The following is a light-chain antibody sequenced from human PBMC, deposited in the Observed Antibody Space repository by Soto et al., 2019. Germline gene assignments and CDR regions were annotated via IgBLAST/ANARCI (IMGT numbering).Light chain of an antibody. CDR3: QQSYSTPWA. Sequence: DIQMTQSPSSLSASVGYRVTITCRASQRISTYLNWYQHKPGKAPKLLIYAASSLQSGVPSRFSGSGVGTDFTLTISSLQPEDFAAYDCQQSYSTPWAFGQGTKVEIK. J-gene: IGKJ1*01. CDR1: QRISTY. CDR2: AAS. V-gene: IGKV1-39*01.